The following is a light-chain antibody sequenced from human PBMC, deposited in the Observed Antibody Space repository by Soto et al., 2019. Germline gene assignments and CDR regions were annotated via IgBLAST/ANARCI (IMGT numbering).Light chain of an antibody. J-gene: IGLJ1*01. CDR2: DVT. Sequence: QSVLTQPASVSGSPGQSITISCTGTSSDVGGYNYVSWYQQHPVKAPKLMIYDVTNRPSGVSDRFSGSKSGNTASLTISGLQAEDYSDDYSTSYTSSRTPYVVLPGSKVTVL. V-gene: IGLV2-14*01. CDR1: SSDVGGYNY. CDR3: TSYTSSRTPYV.